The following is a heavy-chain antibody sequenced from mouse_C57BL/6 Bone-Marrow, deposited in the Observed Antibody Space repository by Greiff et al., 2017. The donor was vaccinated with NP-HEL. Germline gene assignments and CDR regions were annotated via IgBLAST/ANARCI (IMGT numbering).Heavy chain of an antibody. Sequence: VQLKESGAELVRPGASVKLSCTASGFNIKDDYLHWVKQRPEQGLEWIGWIDPENGDTEYASKFQGKATITADTSSNTAYLQLSSLTSEDTDVYYCTLFYGSSYDCYAMDYWGQGTSVTVSS. D-gene: IGHD1-1*01. CDR2: IDPENGDT. J-gene: IGHJ4*01. CDR1: GFNIKDDY. CDR3: TLFYGSSYDCYAMDY. V-gene: IGHV14-4*01.